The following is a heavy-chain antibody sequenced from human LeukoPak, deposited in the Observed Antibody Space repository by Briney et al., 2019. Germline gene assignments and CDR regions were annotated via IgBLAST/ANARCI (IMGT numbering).Heavy chain of an antibody. D-gene: IGHD3-9*01. CDR2: MNLNSGNT. V-gene: IGHV1-8*01. Sequence: GASVNASCTASGYTFTSYDIKWVRQATGQGLEWMGWMNLNSGNTGYAQKFQGRVNMTRNTPISKAYMELSSLRSEDSAVYYCAYVARYFDWLQHYWGQGTLVTVSS. CDR3: AYVARYFDWLQHY. CDR1: GYTFTSYD. J-gene: IGHJ4*02.